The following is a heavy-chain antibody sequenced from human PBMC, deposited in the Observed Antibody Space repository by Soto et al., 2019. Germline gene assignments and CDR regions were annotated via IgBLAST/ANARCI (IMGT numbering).Heavy chain of an antibody. D-gene: IGHD6-6*01. Sequence: QVQLVESGGGVVQPGRSLRLSCAASGFTFRSFGMQWVRQVPGKGLDWVAVVSYDGTVQHYADPVKGRFTISRDNFKNTLYLQMNSLRAEDTAVYYCAKEGTEYTSSHFDYWGQGTLVTVSP. V-gene: IGHV3-30*18. CDR1: GFTFRSFG. J-gene: IGHJ4*02. CDR2: VSYDGTVQ. CDR3: AKEGTEYTSSHFDY.